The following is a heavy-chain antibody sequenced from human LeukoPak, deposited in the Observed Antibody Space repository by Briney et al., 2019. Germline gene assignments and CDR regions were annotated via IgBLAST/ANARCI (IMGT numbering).Heavy chain of an antibody. CDR2: ITGRGDHT. CDR3: AKDIAARPAGFDY. J-gene: IGHJ4*02. V-gene: IGHV3-23*01. D-gene: IGHD6-6*01. CDR1: GFSFSSYA. Sequence: GGSLRLSCVVSGFSFSSYAMTWVRQAPGKGLEWVSGITGRGDHTYYADSVKGRFTISRDNSKNTLYLQMNSLRAEDTAVYYCAKDIAARPAGFDYWGQGTLVTVSS.